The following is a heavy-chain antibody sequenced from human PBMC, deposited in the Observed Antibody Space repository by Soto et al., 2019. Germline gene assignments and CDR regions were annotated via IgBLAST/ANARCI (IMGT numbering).Heavy chain of an antibody. CDR2: IGTSATDT. Sequence: EVQLLESGGNLVQPEGSLRLSCAASGFTFSNYAMNWVRQAAGKGLEWVSTIGTSATDTHFADSVKGRFTISRDNSKNTLYMEMNNLRVEDAAIYYCAKGIGATFPSSRWSDSWGPGSLVTVSS. D-gene: IGHD2-21*01. J-gene: IGHJ5*01. CDR1: GFTFSNYA. CDR3: AKGIGATFPSSRWSDS. V-gene: IGHV3-23*01.